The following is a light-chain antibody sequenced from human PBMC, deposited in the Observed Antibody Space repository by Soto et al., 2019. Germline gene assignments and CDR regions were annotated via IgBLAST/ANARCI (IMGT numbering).Light chain of an antibody. J-gene: IGLJ1*01. CDR1: SSDVGGYNY. Sequence: QSALTQSPSASGSPGQSVTISCIGTSSDVGGYNYVSWYQQHLGKAPKLIIYEVSQRPSGVPDRFSGSKSGNTASLTVSGLQTEDEADYYCSAYAGSNNFVFGSGTKLTVL. V-gene: IGLV2-8*01. CDR3: SAYAGSNNFV. CDR2: EVS.